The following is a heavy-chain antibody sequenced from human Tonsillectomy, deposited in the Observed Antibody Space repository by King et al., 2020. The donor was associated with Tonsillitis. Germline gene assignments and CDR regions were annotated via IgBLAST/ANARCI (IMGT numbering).Heavy chain of an antibody. J-gene: IGHJ3*02. CDR1: GFTFSSYA. D-gene: IGHD2-15*01. CDR2: ISYDGSNK. Sequence: VQLVESGGGVVQPGRSLRLSCAASGFTFSSYAMHWVRQAPGKGLEWVAVISYDGSNKYYADSVKGRFTISRDNSKNTLYLQMNSLRAEDTAVYYCARVYCSGGSCYSDAFHIWGQGTMVTVSS. V-gene: IGHV3-30*01. CDR3: ARVYCSGGSCYSDAFHI.